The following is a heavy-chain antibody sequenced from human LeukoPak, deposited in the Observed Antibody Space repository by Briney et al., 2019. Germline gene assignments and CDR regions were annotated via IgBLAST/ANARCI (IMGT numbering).Heavy chain of an antibody. V-gene: IGHV3-23*01. CDR3: AKTSGWFPYLDY. D-gene: IGHD6-19*01. CDR1: GVTVSSYA. CDR2: ITNTGSGT. J-gene: IGHJ4*02. Sequence: GGSQRLSCVASGVTVSSYALSWVRQAPGKGLEWVSAITNTGSGTYYADSVKGRFTIYRDNSKNTLYLQMNSLRAEDTAIYYCAKTSGWFPYLDYWGQGTLVTVSS.